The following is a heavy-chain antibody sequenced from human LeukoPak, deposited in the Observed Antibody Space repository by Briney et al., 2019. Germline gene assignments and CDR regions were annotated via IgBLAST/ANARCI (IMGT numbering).Heavy chain of an antibody. V-gene: IGHV3-7*01. Sequence: GGSLRLSCAASGFTFSSYWMSWVRQAPGKGLEWVANIKQDGSEKYYVDSVKGRFTISRDNDKNSLYLQMNSLRAEDTAVYYCARVGGIWYFDLWGRGTLVTVSS. D-gene: IGHD3-16*01. CDR2: IKQDGSEK. CDR3: ARVGGIWYFDL. CDR1: GFTFSSYW. J-gene: IGHJ2*01.